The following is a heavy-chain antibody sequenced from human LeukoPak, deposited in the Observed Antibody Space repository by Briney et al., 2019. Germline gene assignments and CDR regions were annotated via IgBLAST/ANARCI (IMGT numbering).Heavy chain of an antibody. V-gene: IGHV4-39*07. CDR2: IYYSGST. CDR3: ARQAHSGSPKGHFDY. Sequence: SETLSLTCTVSGGSISSSSYYWGWIRQPPGKGLEWIGSIYYSGSTYYNPSLKSRVTISVDTSKNQFSLKLSSVTAADTAVYYCARQAHSGSPKGHFDYWGQGTLVTVSS. D-gene: IGHD1-26*01. CDR1: GGSISSSSYY. J-gene: IGHJ4*02.